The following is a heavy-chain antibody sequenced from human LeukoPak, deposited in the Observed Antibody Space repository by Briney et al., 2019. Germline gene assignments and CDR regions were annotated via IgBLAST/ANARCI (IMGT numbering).Heavy chain of an antibody. CDR1: GFTVSSNY. CDR3: ARDRYSSSWTAYHYYGMDV. D-gene: IGHD6-13*01. J-gene: IGHJ6*02. CDR2: IYSGGST. Sequence: GGSLRLSCAASGFTVSSNYMSWVRQAPGKGLEWVSVIYSGGSTYYADSVKGRFTISRHNSKNTLYLQMNSLRAEDTAVYYCARDRYSSSWTAYHYYGMDVWGQGTTVTVSS. V-gene: IGHV3-53*04.